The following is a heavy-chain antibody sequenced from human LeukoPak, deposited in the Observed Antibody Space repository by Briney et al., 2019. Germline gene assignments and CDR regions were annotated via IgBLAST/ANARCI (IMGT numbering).Heavy chain of an antibody. J-gene: IGHJ6*02. CDR2: IYHSGST. V-gene: IGHV4-30-2*01. D-gene: IGHD3-10*01. Sequence: SQTLSLTCAVSGGSISSGGYPWSWIRQPPGKGLEWIGYIYHSGSTYYHPSLKSRVTISVDRSKNQFSLKLSSVTAADTAVYYCARGRRLLWFGELSHLLNDYGMDVWGQGTTVTVSS. CDR3: ARGRRLLWFGELSHLLNDYGMDV. CDR1: GGSISSGGYP.